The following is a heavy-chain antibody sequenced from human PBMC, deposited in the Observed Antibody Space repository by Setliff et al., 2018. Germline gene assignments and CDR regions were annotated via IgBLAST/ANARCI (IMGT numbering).Heavy chain of an antibody. CDR2: IYPADSDT. CDR3: ARVGPLTDDAFDI. J-gene: IGHJ3*02. CDR1: GYTFTNYW. Sequence: PGESLKISCKGSGYTFTNYWIAWVRQMPGKGLEYMGIIYPADSDTTHSPSFQAQVTISADKSINTAYLQWSSLKASDTAIYYCARVGPLTDDAFDIWGQGTMVTVSS. V-gene: IGHV5-51*01. D-gene: IGHD1-26*01.